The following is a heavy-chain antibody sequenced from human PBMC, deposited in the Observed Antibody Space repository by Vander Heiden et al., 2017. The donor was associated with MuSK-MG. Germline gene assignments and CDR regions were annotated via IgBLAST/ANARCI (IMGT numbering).Heavy chain of an antibody. CDR3: ARHYLLDKFDP. D-gene: IGHD1-1*01. J-gene: IGHJ5*02. CDR2: ISSSGST. Sequence: QVQLQASGPGLVKPSETLSLSCVVSGGSIKSSFYYLGWIRQSPGKGLEWIGSISSSGSTSYSPSLKTRVTMSVDTSMNQFSLKLRSVTATDSAIYYCARHYLLDKFDPWGQGTQVAVSS. V-gene: IGHV4-39*01. CDR1: GGSIKSSFYY.